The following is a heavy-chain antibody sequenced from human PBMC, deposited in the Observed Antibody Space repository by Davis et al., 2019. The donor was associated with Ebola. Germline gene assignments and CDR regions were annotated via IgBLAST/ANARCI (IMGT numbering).Heavy chain of an antibody. CDR3: AKPQRGGSSWYVFDY. V-gene: IGHV3-53*01. D-gene: IGHD6-13*01. CDR1: GFTVSSNY. Sequence: GESLKISCAASGFTVSSNYMSCVRQAPGKGLEWVSVIYNGGSTYYADSVKGRFTISRDNSKNTLYLQMNSLRAEDTAVYYCAKPQRGGSSWYVFDYWGQGTLVTVSS. CDR2: IYNGGST. J-gene: IGHJ4*02.